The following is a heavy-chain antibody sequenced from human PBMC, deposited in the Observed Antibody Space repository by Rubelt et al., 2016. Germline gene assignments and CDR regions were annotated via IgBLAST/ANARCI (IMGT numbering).Heavy chain of an antibody. CDR1: GGTFSSYA. V-gene: IGHV1-69*04. J-gene: IGHJ4*02. D-gene: IGHD2-2*01. Sequence: QVQLVQSGAEVKKPGSSVKVSCKASGGTFSSYAISWVRQAPGQGLEWMGRIIPLLGIANYAQKFQGRVTITADKSTRTAYMELSSLRSEDTAVYYCARDDCSSTSCSPQGWGQGTLVTVSS. CDR2: IIPLLGIA. CDR3: ARDDCSSTSCSPQG.